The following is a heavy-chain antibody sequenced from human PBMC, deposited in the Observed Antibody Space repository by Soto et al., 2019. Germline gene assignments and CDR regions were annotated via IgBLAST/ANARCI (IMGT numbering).Heavy chain of an antibody. CDR1: GFTFSTYA. D-gene: IGHD4-17*01. CDR2: ISGSGGSA. J-gene: IGHJ6*02. CDR3: TTVSGDIHYYYYYGMDV. V-gene: IGHV3-23*01. Sequence: PGGSLRLSCAASGFTFSTYAMSWVRQAPGKGLEWVSGISGSGGSAYYADSVKGRFTISRDNSKNTLYLQMNSLRAEDTAVYFCTTVSGDIHYYYYYGMDVWGQGTMVTVSS.